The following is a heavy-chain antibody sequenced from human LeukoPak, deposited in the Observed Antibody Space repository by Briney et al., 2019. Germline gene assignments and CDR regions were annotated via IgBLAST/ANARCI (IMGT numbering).Heavy chain of an antibody. Sequence: SETLSLTCTVSGGSISGYYWSWIRQSPGKGLEWIAYIHTSGGTDYNPSLKSRATISVDTSKNQFSLKLSSVTAADTAVYYCARDSTIVLMVYALGYFDYWGQGTLVTVSS. D-gene: IGHD2-8*01. V-gene: IGHV4-4*09. J-gene: IGHJ4*02. CDR1: GGSISGYY. CDR3: ARDSTIVLMVYALGYFDY. CDR2: IHTSGGT.